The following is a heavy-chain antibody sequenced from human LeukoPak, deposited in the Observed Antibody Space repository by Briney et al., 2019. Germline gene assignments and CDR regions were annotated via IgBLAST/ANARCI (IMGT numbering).Heavy chain of an antibody. J-gene: IGHJ1*01. V-gene: IGHV4-30-4*08. CDR1: GGSISSGDYY. D-gene: IGHD2-2*01. CDR2: IYYSGST. Sequence: PSETLSLTCTVSGGSISSGDYYWSWIRQPPGKGLEWIVYIYYSGSTYSTPSLTSRVTISVDTSKNQFSLKLSSVTAADTAVYYCARDHCSSTSCYRSYFQHWGQGTLVTVSS. CDR3: ARDHCSSTSCYRSYFQH.